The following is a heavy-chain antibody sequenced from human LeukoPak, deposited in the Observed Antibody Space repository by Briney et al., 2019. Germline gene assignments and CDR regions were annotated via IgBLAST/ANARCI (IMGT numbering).Heavy chain of an antibody. CDR3: AITSYGDYVSL. Sequence: SQTLSLTCTVSGGSISSGGYYWSWIRQHPGKGLGWIGYIYYSGSTYYNPSLKSRVTISVDTSKNQFSLKLSSVTAADTAVYYCAITSYGDYVSLWGQGTLVTVSS. J-gene: IGHJ4*02. D-gene: IGHD4-17*01. V-gene: IGHV4-31*03. CDR2: IYYSGST. CDR1: GGSISSGGYY.